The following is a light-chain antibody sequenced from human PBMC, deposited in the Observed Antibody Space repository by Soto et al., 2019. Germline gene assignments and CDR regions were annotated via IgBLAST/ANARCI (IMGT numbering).Light chain of an antibody. CDR1: QSILYSSNNANY. V-gene: IGKV4-1*01. J-gene: IGKJ4*01. CDR2: WAS. CDR3: QQYYTSPLT. Sequence: DIVMTQSPDSLAXSLGERATIXXXXSQSILYSSNNANYLAWFQQKPGQPPKLLIYWASTRQYGVPDRFTGSGSGTDFTLTISSLQAEDVAVYYCQQYYTSPLTFGGGTKVEIK.